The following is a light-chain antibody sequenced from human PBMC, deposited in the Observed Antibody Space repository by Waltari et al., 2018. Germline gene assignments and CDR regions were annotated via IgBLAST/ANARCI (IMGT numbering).Light chain of an antibody. V-gene: IGLV2-11*01. CDR1: SSDVGGYNY. Sequence: QSALTQPRSVSGSPGQSVTISCTGTSSDVGGYNYVSWYQHHPGKAPKLIIYDVTKRPSGGPDRCSASKSDNTASLTISGLQAEDEADYYCCSYAGSITFWVFGGGTKLTVL. J-gene: IGLJ3*02. CDR2: DVT. CDR3: CSYAGSITFWV.